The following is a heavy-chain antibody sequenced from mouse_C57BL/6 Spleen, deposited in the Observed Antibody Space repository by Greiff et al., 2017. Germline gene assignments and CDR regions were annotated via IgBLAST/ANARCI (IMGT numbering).Heavy chain of an antibody. CDR1: GYTFTSYD. J-gene: IGHJ3*01. V-gene: IGHV1-85*01. D-gene: IGHD2-3*01. CDR3: ARGAAIYDGYYGAY. CDR2: IYPRDGST. Sequence: QVQLQQSGPELVKPGASVKLSCKASGYTFTSYDINWVKQRPGQGLEWIGWIYPRDGSTKYNEKFKGNATLTVDTSSSTAYMELHSLTSEDSAVYFCARGAAIYDGYYGAYWGQGTLVTVSA.